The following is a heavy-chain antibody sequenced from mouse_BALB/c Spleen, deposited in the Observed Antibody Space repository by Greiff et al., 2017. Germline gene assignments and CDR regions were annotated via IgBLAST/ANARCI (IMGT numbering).Heavy chain of an antibody. J-gene: IGHJ3*01. CDR3: ARNWGLAWFAY. CDR2: INSNGGST. CDR1: GFTFSSYG. V-gene: IGHV5-6-3*01. Sequence: EVKLMESGGGLVQPGGSLKLSCAASGFTFSSYGMSWVRQTPDKRLELVATINSNGGSTYYPDSVKGRFTISRDNAKNTLYLQMSSLKSEDTAMYYCARNWGLAWFAYWGQGTLVTVSA.